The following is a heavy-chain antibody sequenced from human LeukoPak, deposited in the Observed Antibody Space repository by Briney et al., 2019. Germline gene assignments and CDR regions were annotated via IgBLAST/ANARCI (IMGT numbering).Heavy chain of an antibody. Sequence: GGSLSLFCAASGFTFSSYAMSWVRQAPGKGLEWVSAISGSGGSTYYADSVKGRFTISRDNSKNTLYLQMNSLRAEDTAVYYCAKDRRYSSSWFSYWGQGTLVTVSS. CDR3: AKDRRYSSSWFSY. CDR2: ISGSGGST. V-gene: IGHV3-23*01. D-gene: IGHD6-13*01. J-gene: IGHJ4*02. CDR1: GFTFSSYA.